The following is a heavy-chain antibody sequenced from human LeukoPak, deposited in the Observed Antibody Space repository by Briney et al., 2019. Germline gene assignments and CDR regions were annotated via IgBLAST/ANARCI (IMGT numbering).Heavy chain of an antibody. CDR2: ISSSSSAI. Sequence: GGSLRLSCAASGFTFSNYTMNWVRQAPGKGLEWVSYISSSSSAIFYADSVKGRFTISRDNAKNSLYLQMNSLRAEDTAVYYCAELGITMIGGVWGKGTTVTISS. V-gene: IGHV3-48*01. CDR1: GFTFSNYT. J-gene: IGHJ6*04. CDR3: AELGITMIGGV. D-gene: IGHD3-10*02.